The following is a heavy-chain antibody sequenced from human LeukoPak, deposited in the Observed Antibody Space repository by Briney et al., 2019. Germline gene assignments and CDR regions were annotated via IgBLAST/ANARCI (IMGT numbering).Heavy chain of an antibody. J-gene: IGHJ4*02. CDR3: AKDPYGANLDY. D-gene: IGHD4-17*01. CDR2: ISYDGSNK. V-gene: IGHV3-30*18. Sequence: GRSLRLSCAASGFTFSSYGMHWVRQAPGKGLEWVAAISYDGSNKYYADSVKGRFTISRDNSKNTLYLQMNSLRAEDTAVYYCAKDPYGANLDYWGQGTLVTVSS. CDR1: GFTFSSYG.